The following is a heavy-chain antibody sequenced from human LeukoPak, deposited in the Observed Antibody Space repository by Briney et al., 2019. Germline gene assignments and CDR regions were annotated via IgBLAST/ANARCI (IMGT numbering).Heavy chain of an antibody. CDR3: AREQAAAGPNDAFDI. CDR1: GGTFSSYA. V-gene: IGHV1-69*13. CDR2: IIPIFGTA. D-gene: IGHD6-13*01. Sequence: ASVKVSCKASGGTFSSYAISWVRQAPGQGLEWMGGIIPIFGTANYAQKFQGRVTITADESTSTAYMELSSPRSEDTAVYYCAREQAAAGPNDAFDIWGQGTMVTVSS. J-gene: IGHJ3*02.